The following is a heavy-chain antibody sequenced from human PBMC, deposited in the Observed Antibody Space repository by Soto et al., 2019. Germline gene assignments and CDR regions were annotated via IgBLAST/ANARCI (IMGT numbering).Heavy chain of an antibody. CDR3: VRWTSRGDPSGAMDV. CDR2: MNPSTGHT. J-gene: IGHJ6*02. V-gene: IGHV1-8*01. D-gene: IGHD3-10*01. CDR1: GYTFTSYD. Sequence: QVQLVQSGTEVKRPGASVRVSCNPSGYTFTSYDINWVRQSTGQGLEYMGWMNPSTGHTGYAQKFQGRVTMTRNIATSTAYKEVSSLRSEDTAVYYCVRWTSRGDPSGAMDVWGQGTTVNVSS.